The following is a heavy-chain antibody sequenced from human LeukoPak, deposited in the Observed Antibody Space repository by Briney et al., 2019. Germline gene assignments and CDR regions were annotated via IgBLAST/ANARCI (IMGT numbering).Heavy chain of an antibody. Sequence: GGSLRLSCAASGFTFSDYYMSWVRQAPGKGLEWVSAISGSGGSTYYADSVKGRFTISRDNSKNTLYLQMNSLRAEDTAVYYCATEDRWCPDYWGQGTLVTVSS. CDR1: GFTFSDYY. V-gene: IGHV3-23*01. J-gene: IGHJ4*02. D-gene: IGHD2-8*02. CDR2: ISGSGGST. CDR3: ATEDRWCPDY.